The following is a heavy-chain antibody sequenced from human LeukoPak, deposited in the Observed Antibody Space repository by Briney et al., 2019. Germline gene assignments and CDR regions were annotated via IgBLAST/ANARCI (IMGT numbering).Heavy chain of an antibody. CDR1: GGSISSGPNY. D-gene: IGHD4-23*01. CDR3: ARDGDYGGNSGWFDP. J-gene: IGHJ5*02. CDR2: IHYSGNT. Sequence: SETLSLTCTVSGGSISSGPNYWGWIRQPPGKGLEWIGSIHYSGNTHHNLSFKSRVTISVDTSKNQFSLKLSSVTAADTAVYYCARDGDYGGNSGWFDPWGQGTLVTVSS. V-gene: IGHV4-39*02.